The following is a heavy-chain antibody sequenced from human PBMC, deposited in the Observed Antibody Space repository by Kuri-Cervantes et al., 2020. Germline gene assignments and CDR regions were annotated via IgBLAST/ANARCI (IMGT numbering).Heavy chain of an antibody. CDR1: GFTFSDYY. CDR2: IYYSGST. CDR3: ARHSLIAAAGKGGNY. J-gene: IGHJ4*02. D-gene: IGHD6-13*01. V-gene: IGHV4-39*01. Sequence: ESLKISCAASGFTFSDYYMSWIRQPPGKGLEWIGSIYYSGSTYYNPSLKSRVTISVDTSKNQFSLKLSSVTAADTAVYYCARHSLIAAAGKGGNYWGQGTLVTVSS.